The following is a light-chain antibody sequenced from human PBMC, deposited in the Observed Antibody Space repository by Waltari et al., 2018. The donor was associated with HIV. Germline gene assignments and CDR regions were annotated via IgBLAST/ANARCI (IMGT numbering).Light chain of an antibody. CDR1: QSISSF. Sequence: DIQMTQSPSSLSAFVGDRITISCRASQSISSFLNWYRQKPGKAPKLLIYAASSLQSGVPSRFSGGGSGTGFTLTISSLQPEDFATYYCQQTYSIPFTFGPGTRVDIK. J-gene: IGKJ3*01. CDR3: QQTYSIPFT. CDR2: AAS. V-gene: IGKV1-39*01.